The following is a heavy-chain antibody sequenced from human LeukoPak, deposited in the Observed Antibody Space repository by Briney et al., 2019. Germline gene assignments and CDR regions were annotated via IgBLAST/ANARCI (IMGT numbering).Heavy chain of an antibody. Sequence: SETLSLTCTVSGGSISSCSYYWGWIRQPPGKGLEWIGSIYYSGSTYYNPSLKSRLTISVDTSKNQFSLKLSSVTAADTALYYCARHVNDFWSGLDYWGQGTLVTVSS. CDR2: IYYSGST. V-gene: IGHV4-39*01. CDR1: GGSISSCSYY. J-gene: IGHJ4*02. CDR3: ARHVNDFWSGLDY. D-gene: IGHD3-3*01.